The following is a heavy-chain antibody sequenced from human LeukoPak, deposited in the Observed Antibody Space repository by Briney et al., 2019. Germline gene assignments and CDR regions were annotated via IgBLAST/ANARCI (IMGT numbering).Heavy chain of an antibody. V-gene: IGHV3-48*01. CDR1: GFTFSSYS. CDR3: ARDRVGANAFHI. Sequence: PGGSLRLSCAASGFTFSSYSMNWVRQAPGKGLEWASYISSSSSTIYYADSVKGRFTISRDNAKNSLYLQMNSLRAEDTAVYYCARDRVGANAFHIWGQGTMVTVSS. J-gene: IGHJ3*02. D-gene: IGHD1-26*01. CDR2: ISSSSSTI.